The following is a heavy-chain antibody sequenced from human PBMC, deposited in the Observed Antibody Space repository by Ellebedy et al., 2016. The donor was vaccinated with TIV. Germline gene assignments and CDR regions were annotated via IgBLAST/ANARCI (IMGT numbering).Heavy chain of an antibody. CDR1: GIGFTNAW. Sequence: GESLKISXVAPGIGFTNAWMSWVRQAPGKGLEWVGRIKSRSEGGTADYAAPVKGRFTISRDDSKSTLFLQMNSLRVDDTAVYYCARDEGWLRLEDWGQGTPVTVSS. V-gene: IGHV3-15*01. CDR3: ARDEGWLRLED. D-gene: IGHD5-12*01. CDR2: IKSRSEGGTA. J-gene: IGHJ4*02.